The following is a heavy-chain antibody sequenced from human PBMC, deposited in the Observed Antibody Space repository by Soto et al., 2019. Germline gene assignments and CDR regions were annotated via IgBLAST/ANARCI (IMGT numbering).Heavy chain of an antibody. CDR3: ARGLAPGWVAP. CDR1: GGSFSGYY. Sequence: QVQLQQWGEGLLKPSETLSLTCAVYGGSFSGYYWSWIRQPPGKGLEWIGEINHSGSTNYNPSLKSRVTNSVDKAKNQFSMQLSTVTAANRAVYSWARGLAPGWVAPWGRGTRATVSS. CDR2: INHSGST. J-gene: IGHJ5*02. V-gene: IGHV4-34*01.